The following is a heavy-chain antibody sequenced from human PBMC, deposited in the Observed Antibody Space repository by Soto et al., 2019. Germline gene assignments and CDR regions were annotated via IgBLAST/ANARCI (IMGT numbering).Heavy chain of an antibody. CDR1: GFTFSSYG. J-gene: IGHJ5*02. CDR3: AKDSRFVVAVAGTSFPVDP. CDR2: ISYDGSNK. D-gene: IGHD6-19*01. V-gene: IGHV3-30*18. Sequence: PGGSLRLSCAASGFTFSSYGMHWVRQAPGKGLEWVAVISYDGSNKYYADSVKGRFTISRDNSKNTLYLQMNSLRAEDTAVYYCAKDSRFVVAVAGTSFPVDPWGQGTLVTVSS.